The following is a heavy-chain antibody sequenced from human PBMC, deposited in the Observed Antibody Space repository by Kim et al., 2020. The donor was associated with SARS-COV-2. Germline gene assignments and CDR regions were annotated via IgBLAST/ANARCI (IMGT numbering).Heavy chain of an antibody. J-gene: IGHJ6*02. CDR1: GFTFSSYS. CDR2: ISSSSSTI. V-gene: IGHV3-48*02. Sequence: GGSLRLSCAASGFTFSSYSMNWVRQAPGKGLEWVSYISSSSSTIYYADSVKGRFTISRDNAKNSLYLQMNSLRDEDTAVYYCARNDSSGYYHHYYYYGMDVWGQGTTVTVSS. CDR3: ARNDSSGYYHHYYYYGMDV. D-gene: IGHD3-22*01.